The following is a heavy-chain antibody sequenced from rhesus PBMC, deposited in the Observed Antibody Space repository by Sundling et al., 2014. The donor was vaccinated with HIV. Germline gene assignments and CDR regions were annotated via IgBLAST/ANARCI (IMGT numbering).Heavy chain of an antibody. CDR1: GGSIRSSY. J-gene: IGHJ3*01. Sequence: QLQLQESGPGLVKPSETLSVTCAVSGGSIRSSYWSWIRQAPGKGLEWVGSIYSSGSHYLNPSLQSRVTLSVDTSKNQFSLKLNSVTAADTAVYYCATVVSAYDAFDFWGQGLRVTVSS. D-gene: IGHD3-40*01. CDR2: IYSSGSH. V-gene: IGHV4-169*01. CDR3: ATVVSAYDAFDF.